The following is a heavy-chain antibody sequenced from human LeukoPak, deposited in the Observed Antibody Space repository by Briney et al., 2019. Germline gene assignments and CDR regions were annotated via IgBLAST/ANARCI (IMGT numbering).Heavy chain of an antibody. J-gene: IGHJ4*02. CDR1: GGSFSGYY. CDR2: INHSGST. V-gene: IGHV4-34*01. D-gene: IGHD5-18*01. Sequence: SETLSLTCAVYGGSFSGYYWSWIRRPPGKGLEWIGEINHSGSTNYNPSLKSRVTISVDTSKNQFSLKLSSVTAADTAVYYCARRRGYSYGLYFDYWGQGTLVTVPS. CDR3: ARRRGYSYGLYFDY.